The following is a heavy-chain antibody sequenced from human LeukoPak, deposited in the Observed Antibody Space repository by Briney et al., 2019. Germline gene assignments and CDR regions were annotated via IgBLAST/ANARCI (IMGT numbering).Heavy chain of an antibody. D-gene: IGHD2-21*02. J-gene: IGHJ4*02. Sequence: SETLSLTCTVSGGSISSSSYYWGWIPQPPGKGLEWIESIYYSGSTYYNPSLKSRVTISVDTSKNQFSLKLSSVTAADTAVYYCVIVVVTAVDYWGQGTLVTVSS. CDR2: IYYSGST. CDR1: GGSISSSSYY. V-gene: IGHV4-39*01. CDR3: VIVVVTAVDY.